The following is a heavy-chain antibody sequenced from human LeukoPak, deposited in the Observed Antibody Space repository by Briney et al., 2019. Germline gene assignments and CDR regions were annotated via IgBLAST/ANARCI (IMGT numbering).Heavy chain of an antibody. D-gene: IGHD6-13*01. CDR1: GFTLSTSGVG. V-gene: IGHV2-5*02. CDR3: AHGAGSWYLYYFDY. CDR2: IYWDDDK. Sequence: SGPTLVKPTQTLTLTCTFSGFTLSTSGVGVGWIRQPPGKALEWLALIYWDDDKRYSPSLKSRLTITKDTSKNQVVLTMTNMDPVGTATYYCAHGAGSWYLYYFDYWGQGTLVTVSS. J-gene: IGHJ4*02.